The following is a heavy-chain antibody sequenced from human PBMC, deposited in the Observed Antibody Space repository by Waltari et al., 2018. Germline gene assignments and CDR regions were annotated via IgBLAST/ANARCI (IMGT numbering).Heavy chain of an antibody. CDR1: GGSISSYY. D-gene: IGHD2-2*01. CDR2: IYYSGST. J-gene: IGHJ6*02. V-gene: IGHV4-59*01. Sequence: QVQLQESGQGLVKPSETLSLTCTVSGGSISSYYWSWIRQPPGKGLEWIGYIYYSGSTNYNPSRKSRVTISVETSKNQFSLKLSSVTAADTAVYYCARVVDIYYYYGMDVCGQGPTVTVSS. CDR3: ARVVDIYYYYGMDV.